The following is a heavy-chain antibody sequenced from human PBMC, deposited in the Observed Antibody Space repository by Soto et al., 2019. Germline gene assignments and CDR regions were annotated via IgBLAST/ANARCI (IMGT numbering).Heavy chain of an antibody. V-gene: IGHV1-69*08. J-gene: IGHJ5*02. D-gene: IGHD2-8*01. CDR1: GGTFSSYT. CDR2: IITILGIA. Sequence: QVQLVQSVAEVKKPGSSVKVSCKASGGTFSSYTISWVRQAPGQGPEWMGRIITILGIANYAEKFQGRVTINAVKSTSKAYMEQSSLRTDDTAVYYCARDHGIVLSNHDWFAPWGQGTLVTVSS. CDR3: ARDHGIVLSNHDWFAP.